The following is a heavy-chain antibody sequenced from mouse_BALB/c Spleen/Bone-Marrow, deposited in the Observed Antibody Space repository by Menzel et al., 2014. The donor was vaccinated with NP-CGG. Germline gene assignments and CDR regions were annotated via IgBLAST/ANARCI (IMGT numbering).Heavy chain of an antibody. CDR2: ISSGSSTI. Sequence: EVKLMESGGGLVQPGGSRKLSCAASGFTFSSFGMHWVRQAPEKGLEWVAYISSGSSTIYYTDTVKGRFTISRDNPKNTLFLQMTSLRSEDTGMYYCARRYYGSSFSYFDYWGQGTTLTVSS. J-gene: IGHJ2*01. V-gene: IGHV5-17*02. CDR3: ARRYYGSSFSYFDY. D-gene: IGHD1-1*01. CDR1: GFTFSSFG.